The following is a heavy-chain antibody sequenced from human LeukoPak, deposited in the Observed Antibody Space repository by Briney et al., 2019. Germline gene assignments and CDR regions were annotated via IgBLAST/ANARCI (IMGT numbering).Heavy chain of an antibody. J-gene: IGHJ4*02. CDR3: ARLCQVTTRAKFEH. D-gene: IGHD4-17*01. CDR1: GDSLGSGMYY. V-gene: IGHV4-39*01. CDR2: IYHSGGI. Sequence: WETLSLTCTVSGDSLGSGMYYWGWIRQAPGKGLTWIGSIYHSGGIFYNASLESRVAMSVDPSNNQFSLRLTFVTAADTAVYYCARLCQVTTRAKFEHWGQGIL.